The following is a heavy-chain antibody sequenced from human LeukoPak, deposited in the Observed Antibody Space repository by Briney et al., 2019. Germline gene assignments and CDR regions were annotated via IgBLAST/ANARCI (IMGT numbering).Heavy chain of an antibody. J-gene: IGHJ4*02. CDR3: ARRKYDSGTSCLDY. V-gene: IGHV4-59*08. CDR2: IYYSGST. CDR1: GASIISYY. D-gene: IGHD3-10*01. Sequence: PSETLSLTCSVSGASIISYYWSWIRQPPGKGLQWIGYIYYSGSTSYNPSLKSRVTMSVDTSKKQFSLKMSSVTAADTAVYYCARRKYDSGTSCLDYWGQGTLVTVSS.